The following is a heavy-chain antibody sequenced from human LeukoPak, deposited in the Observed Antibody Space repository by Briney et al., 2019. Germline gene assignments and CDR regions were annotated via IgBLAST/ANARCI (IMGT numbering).Heavy chain of an antibody. CDR2: IIPILGIA. CDR1: GGTFSSYT. V-gene: IGHV1-69*02. J-gene: IGHJ4*02. CDR3: VRGGHWIHYDFWSGYLDY. Sequence: SVKVSCKASGGTFSSYTISWVRQAPGQGLEWMGRIIPILGIANYAQKFQGRVTITADKSTSTAYMELSSLRSEDMAVYYCVRGGHWIHYDFWSGYLDYWGQGTLVTVSS. D-gene: IGHD3-3*01.